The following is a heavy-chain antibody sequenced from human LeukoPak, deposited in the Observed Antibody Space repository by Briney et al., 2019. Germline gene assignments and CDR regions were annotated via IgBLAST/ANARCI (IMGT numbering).Heavy chain of an antibody. D-gene: IGHD4-17*01. J-gene: IGHJ4*02. Sequence: GRSLRLSCAASGFTFSSYGMHWVRRAPGKGLEWVAVIWYDGSNKYYADSVKGRFTISRDNSKNTLYLQMNSLRAEDTAVYYCARAPDYGDYGRYFDYWGQGTLVTVSS. V-gene: IGHV3-33*01. CDR1: GFTFSSYG. CDR3: ARAPDYGDYGRYFDY. CDR2: IWYDGSNK.